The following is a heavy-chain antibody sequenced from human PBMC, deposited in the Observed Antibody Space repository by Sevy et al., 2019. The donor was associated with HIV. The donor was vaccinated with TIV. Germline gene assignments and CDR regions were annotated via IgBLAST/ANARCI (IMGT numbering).Heavy chain of an antibody. Sequence: GGSLRLSCEASGFTFSNSWMSWVRQFPGKGLEWVANIKEDGSEKNYVDSVKGRFTISRDNAKNSLYLEMNSLTVEDTAVFYCARGGYSYGSHWGQGALVTVSS. J-gene: IGHJ4*02. CDR1: GFTFSNSW. D-gene: IGHD5-18*01. V-gene: IGHV3-7*01. CDR2: IKEDGSEK. CDR3: ARGGYSYGSH.